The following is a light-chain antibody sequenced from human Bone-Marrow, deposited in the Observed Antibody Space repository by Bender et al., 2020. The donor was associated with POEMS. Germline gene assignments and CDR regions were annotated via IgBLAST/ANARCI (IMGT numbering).Light chain of an antibody. CDR3: AVWDDSLSGWV. V-gene: IGLV1-44*01. Sequence: QSVLTQPPSASGTPGQRVTISCSGGSSNIGAHAVNWYQHLPGTAPKLLIYSSHRRPSEVPDRFPGSRSGTSASLAISGLQSEDEADYYCAVWDDSLSGWVFGGGTKLTIL. J-gene: IGLJ3*02. CDR2: SSH. CDR1: SSNIGAHA.